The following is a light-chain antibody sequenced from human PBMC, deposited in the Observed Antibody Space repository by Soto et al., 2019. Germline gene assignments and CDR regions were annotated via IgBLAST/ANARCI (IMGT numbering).Light chain of an antibody. CDR2: DAS. J-gene: IGKJ1*01. V-gene: IGKV3-20*01. CDR1: QSVSSN. Sequence: EIVMTQSPATLSVSPGERATLSCRASQSVSSNLAWYQQKPGQAPRLLIYDASSRATGIPDRFSGSGSGTDFTLTISRLEPEDFAVYYCQQYGRSPWTFGHGTKVDIK. CDR3: QQYGRSPWT.